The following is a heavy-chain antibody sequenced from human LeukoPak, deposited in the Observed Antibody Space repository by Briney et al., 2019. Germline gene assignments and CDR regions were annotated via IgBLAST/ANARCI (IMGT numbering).Heavy chain of an antibody. D-gene: IGHD2-2*01. CDR2: IKRDGIKK. V-gene: IGHV3-7*05. Sequence: GGSLRLSCAASGFTFSNFGMNWVRQAPGKGLECVAHIKRDGIKKYYVYSVKGRFTISRDIAKNSLALQMKSLRDKDTAVYYCAKESPGYRTGTSCWASWGQGTLVTVSS. CDR3: AKESPGYRTGTSCWAS. CDR1: GFTFSNFG. J-gene: IGHJ5*02.